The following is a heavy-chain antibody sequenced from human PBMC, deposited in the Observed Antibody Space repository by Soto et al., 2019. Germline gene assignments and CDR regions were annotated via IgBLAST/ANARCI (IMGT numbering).Heavy chain of an antibody. CDR1: GYTFTGYY. CDR3: AKSGVDFWSASQNYYYYYMDV. D-gene: IGHD3-3*01. V-gene: IGHV1-2*04. Sequence: ASVKVSCKASGYTFTGYYIHWVRQAPGQGHEWMGWINPNSGGTNYAQKFQGWVTMTRDTSISTAYMELTRLTSDDTAVYYCAKSGVDFWSASQNYYYYYMDVWGKGTTVTAP. CDR2: INPNSGGT. J-gene: IGHJ6*03.